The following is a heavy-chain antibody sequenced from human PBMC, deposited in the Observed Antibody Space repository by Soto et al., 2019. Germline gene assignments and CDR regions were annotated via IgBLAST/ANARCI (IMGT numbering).Heavy chain of an antibody. Sequence: GGSLRLSCAASGFTFSTFDMTWVRQAPGKGLEWVSLIRGVAGSTHYADSVKGRFTISKDNSKNMLYLEMNSLRADDTAVYFCVKGPWFDYWGQGNMVTVSS. V-gene: IGHV3-23*01. CDR2: IRGVAGST. CDR3: VKGPWFDY. J-gene: IGHJ4*02. CDR1: GFTFSTFD.